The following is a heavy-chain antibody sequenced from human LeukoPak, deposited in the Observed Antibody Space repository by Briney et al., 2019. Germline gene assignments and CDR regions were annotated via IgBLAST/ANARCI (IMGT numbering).Heavy chain of an antibody. V-gene: IGHV5-51*01. CDR1: GYSFTSYW. CDR3: ARGGYSSSWYPNWFDP. J-gene: IGHJ5*02. CDR2: IYPGDSDT. D-gene: IGHD6-13*01. Sequence: GESLKIPCKGSGYSFTSYWIGWVRQMPGKGLEWMGIIYPGDSDTRYSPSFQGQVTISADKSIGTAYLQWSSLKASDTAMYCCARGGYSSSWYPNWFDPWGQGTLVTVSS.